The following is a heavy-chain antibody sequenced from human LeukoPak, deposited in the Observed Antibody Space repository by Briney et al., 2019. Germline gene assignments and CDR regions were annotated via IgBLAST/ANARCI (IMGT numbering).Heavy chain of an antibody. CDR1: GGSFSGYY. J-gene: IGHJ4*02. CDR2: INHSGST. D-gene: IGHD1-26*01. V-gene: IGHV4-34*01. CDR3: ARLGVVGALDY. Sequence: SETLSLTCAVYGGSFSGYYWSWIRQPPGKGLEWIGEINHSGSTNYNPSLKSRATISVDTSKNQFSLKLSSVTAADTAVYYCARLGVVGALDYWGQGTLVTVSS.